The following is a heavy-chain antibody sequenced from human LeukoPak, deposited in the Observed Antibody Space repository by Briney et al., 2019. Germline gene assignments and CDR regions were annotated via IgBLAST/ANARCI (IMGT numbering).Heavy chain of an antibody. CDR3: ARDVGRSYDLDY. V-gene: IGHV1-18*01. D-gene: IGHD3-16*01. J-gene: IGHJ4*02. Sequence: ASVRVSCKASGYTFTIYGISWVRQAPGQGLEWMGWISAYNGNTDYAKSLQGRVTMTIDTSTSTVYMELRSLRSDDTAVYYCARDVGRSYDLDYWGQGTLVTVSS. CDR1: GYTFTIYG. CDR2: ISAYNGNT.